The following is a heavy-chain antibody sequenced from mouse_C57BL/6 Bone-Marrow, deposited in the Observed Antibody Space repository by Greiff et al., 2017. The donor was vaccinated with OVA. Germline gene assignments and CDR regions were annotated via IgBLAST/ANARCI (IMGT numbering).Heavy chain of an antibody. CDR3: ARYNYGSSYNWYFDV. J-gene: IGHJ1*03. D-gene: IGHD1-1*01. CDR1: GYSITSDY. V-gene: IGHV3-8*01. Sequence: EVHLVESGPGLAKPSQTLSLTCSVTGYSITSDYWNWIRKFPGNKLEYMGYISYSGSTYYNPSLKSRISITRDTSKNQYYLQLNSVTTEDTATYYCARYNYGSSYNWYFDVWGTGTTVTVSS. CDR2: ISYSGST.